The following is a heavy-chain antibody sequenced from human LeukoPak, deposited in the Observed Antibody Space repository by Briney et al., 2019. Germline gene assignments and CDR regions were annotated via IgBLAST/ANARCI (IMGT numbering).Heavy chain of an antibody. V-gene: IGHV4-34*01. CDR1: GGSFSGYY. D-gene: IGHD3-22*01. Sequence: PSETLSLTCAVYGGSFSGYYWSWIRQPPGKGLEWIGEINHSGSTNYNPSLKSRVAISVDTSKNQFSLKLSSVTAADTAVYYCARVIKPYDSSGYLDYWGQGTLVTVSP. CDR2: INHSGST. CDR3: ARVIKPYDSSGYLDY. J-gene: IGHJ4*02.